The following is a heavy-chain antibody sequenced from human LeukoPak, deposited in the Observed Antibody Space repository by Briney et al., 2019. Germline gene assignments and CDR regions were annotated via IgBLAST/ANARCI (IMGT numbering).Heavy chain of an antibody. V-gene: IGHV3-64D*09. CDR2: ISSDGVTT. CDR3: VKAMATYGYRVPFDY. Sequence: GGSLGLSCSASGFTFSNYAMHWVRQAPGKGLEYVSAISSDGVTTYYADSVKGRFTISRDNSKNTLYLQMSSLRAEDTAVYYCVKAMATYGYRVPFDYWGQGTLVTVSS. D-gene: IGHD5-18*01. CDR1: GFTFSNYA. J-gene: IGHJ4*02.